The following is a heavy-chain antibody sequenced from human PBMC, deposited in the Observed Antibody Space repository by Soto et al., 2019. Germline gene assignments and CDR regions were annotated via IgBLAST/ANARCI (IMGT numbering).Heavy chain of an antibody. CDR1: GASISGSYYY. Sequence: SETLSLTCAVSGASISGSYYYWAWLRQSPGKGPEWIGSVFYTGFTSYNPSLESHVSVSVDTSKSQFSLKLSAVTAADTAVYYCATSQKGYNWNYFDHWGQGALVTVSS. V-gene: IGHV4-39*01. CDR3: ATSQKGYNWNYFDH. J-gene: IGHJ4*02. D-gene: IGHD1-20*01. CDR2: VFYTGFT.